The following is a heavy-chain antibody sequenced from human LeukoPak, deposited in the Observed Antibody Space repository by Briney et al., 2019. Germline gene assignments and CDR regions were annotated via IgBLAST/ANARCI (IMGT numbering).Heavy chain of an antibody. CDR3: ASYSRLWFGELPSDY. V-gene: IGHV4-38-2*02. J-gene: IGHJ4*02. D-gene: IGHD3-10*01. Sequence: PSETLSLTCTVSGYSISSGYYWGWIRQPPGKGLEWIGSIYHSGSTYYNPSLKSRVTISVDTSKNQFSLKLSSVTAADTAVYHCASYSRLWFGELPSDYWGQGALVTVSS. CDR2: IYHSGST. CDR1: GYSISSGYY.